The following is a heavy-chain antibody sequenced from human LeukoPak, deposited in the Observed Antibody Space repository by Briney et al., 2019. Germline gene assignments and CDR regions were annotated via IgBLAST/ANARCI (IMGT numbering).Heavy chain of an antibody. CDR2: IYHSGST. V-gene: IGHV4-38-2*02. CDR1: GYSISSGYY. Sequence: SETLSLTCTVSGYSISSGYYWGWIRQPSGKGLEWIGSIYHSGSTYYNPSLKSRVTISVDTSKNQFSLKLSSVTAADTAVYYCARTILTGSSYYYYGMDVWGQGTTVTVSS. CDR3: ARTILTGSSYYYYGMDV. D-gene: IGHD3-9*01. J-gene: IGHJ6*02.